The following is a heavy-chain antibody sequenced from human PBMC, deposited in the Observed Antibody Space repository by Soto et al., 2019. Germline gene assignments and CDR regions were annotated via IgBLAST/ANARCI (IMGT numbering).Heavy chain of an antibody. V-gene: IGHV3-48*01. CDR3: TRGYTGYAQAGLDS. CDR2: ITSSGSAI. CDR1: GFTFSIYS. J-gene: IGHJ4*02. D-gene: IGHD3-16*02. Sequence: EVQLVESGGGLVQPGGSLRLSCAASGFTFSIYSMNWVRQAPGKGLEWVSYITSSGSAIYYADTVKGRFTISRDNAKNSLYLQMNSLRAEDTSVYYCTRGYTGYAQAGLDSWGQGTLVTVSA.